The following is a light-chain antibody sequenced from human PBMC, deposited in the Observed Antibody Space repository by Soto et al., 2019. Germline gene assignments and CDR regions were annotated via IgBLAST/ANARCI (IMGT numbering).Light chain of an antibody. CDR1: QSVRSN. CDR2: GAS. V-gene: IGKV3-20*01. CDR3: QQYGSSPLT. Sequence: EIVMTQSPATLSSSPGERATLSFMASQSVRSNLAWYQQKPGQAPRLLIYGASSRATGTPDRFSGSGFGTQFTLTISRLEPEDFAVYYCQQYGSSPLTFGGGTKVDIK. J-gene: IGKJ4*01.